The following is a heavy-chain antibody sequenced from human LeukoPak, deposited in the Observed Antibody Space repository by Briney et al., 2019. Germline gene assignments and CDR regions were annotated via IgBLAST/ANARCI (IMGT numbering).Heavy chain of an antibody. CDR2: ISSSSSYI. CDR1: GFTFSSYS. Sequence: GGSLRLSCAASGFTFSSYSMTWVRQAPGKGLEWVSSISSSSSYIYYADSVKGRFTISRDNAKNSLYLQMNSLRAEDTAVYYCARDRRSANYYDSSGYANWGQGTLVTVSS. V-gene: IGHV3-21*01. J-gene: IGHJ4*02. D-gene: IGHD3-22*01. CDR3: ARDRRSANYYDSSGYAN.